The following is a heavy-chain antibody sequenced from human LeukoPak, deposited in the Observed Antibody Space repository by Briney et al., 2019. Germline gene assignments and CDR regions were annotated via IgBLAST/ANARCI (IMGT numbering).Heavy chain of an antibody. D-gene: IGHD2-2*01. V-gene: IGHV4-39*07. Sequence: PSETLSLTCTVSGGSNSSSSYYWGWIRQPPGKGLEWIGSIYYSGSTYYNPSLKSRVTISVDTSKNQFSLKLSSVTAADTAVYYCARDRIVVVPAAMPVYYYYGMDVWGQGTTVTVSS. CDR2: IYYSGST. CDR3: ARDRIVVVPAAMPVYYYYGMDV. CDR1: GGSNSSSSYY. J-gene: IGHJ6*02.